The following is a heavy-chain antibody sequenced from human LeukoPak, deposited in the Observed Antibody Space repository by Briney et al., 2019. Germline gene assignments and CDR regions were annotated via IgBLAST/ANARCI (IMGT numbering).Heavy chain of an antibody. CDR1: GGSISSYY. J-gene: IGHJ4*02. CDR3: ARQLERRYYFDY. Sequence: SETLSLTCTVSGGSISSYYWSWIRQPPGKGLEWIGYIYYSGSTNYNPSLKSRVTISVDTSKNQFSLKLSSVTAADTAVYYCARQLERRYYFDYWGQGTLVTVSS. D-gene: IGHD1-1*01. V-gene: IGHV4-59*01. CDR2: IYYSGST.